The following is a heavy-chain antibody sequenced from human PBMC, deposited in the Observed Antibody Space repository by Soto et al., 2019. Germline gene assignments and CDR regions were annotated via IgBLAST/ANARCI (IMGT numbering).Heavy chain of an antibody. CDR2: INQSGST. J-gene: IGHJ6*02. V-gene: IGHV4-34*01. CDR1: GGSFNGYY. Sequence: SETLSLTCAVYGGSFNGYYWSWICQPPGKGLEWIGEINQSGSTNYKSSLKSRVTISVDTSKNQFSLKLSSVTAADTAVYYCAAADWGHNFYYGMDVWGQGTTVTVSS. D-gene: IGHD7-27*01. CDR3: AAADWGHNFYYGMDV.